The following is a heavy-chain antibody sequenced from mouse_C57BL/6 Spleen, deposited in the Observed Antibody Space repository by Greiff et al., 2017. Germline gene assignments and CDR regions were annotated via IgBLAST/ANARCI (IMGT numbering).Heavy chain of an antibody. J-gene: IGHJ1*03. Sequence: QVQLQQSGAELMKPGASVKLSCKATGYTFTGYWIEWVKQRPGHGLEWIGEILPGSGSTNYNEKFKGKATLTADKSSSTAYMELRSLTSEDSAVYFCARDRDYYGSSYVYFDVWGTGTTVTVSS. V-gene: IGHV1-9*01. CDR3: ARDRDYYGSSYVYFDV. D-gene: IGHD1-1*01. CDR2: ILPGSGST. CDR1: GYTFTGYW.